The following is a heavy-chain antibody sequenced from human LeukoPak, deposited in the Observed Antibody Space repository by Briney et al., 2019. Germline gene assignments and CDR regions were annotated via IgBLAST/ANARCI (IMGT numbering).Heavy chain of an antibody. CDR2: IYSGGST. J-gene: IGHJ4*02. Sequence: GGSLRLSCAASGFTVSSNYMSWVRQAPGKGLEWVSVIYSGGSTYYADSVKGRFTISRDNSKNTLYLQMNSLRAEDTAVYYCARTYDSSGYNDYWGQGTLVTVSS. V-gene: IGHV3-53*01. CDR3: ARTYDSSGYNDY. CDR1: GFTVSSNY. D-gene: IGHD3-22*01.